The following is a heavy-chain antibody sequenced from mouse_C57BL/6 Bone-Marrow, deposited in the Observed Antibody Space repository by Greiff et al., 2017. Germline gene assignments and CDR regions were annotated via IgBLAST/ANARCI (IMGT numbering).Heavy chain of an antibody. CDR1: GYTFTEYT. CDR2: FYPGSGSI. Sequence: VQVVESGAELVKPGASVKLSCKASGYTFTEYTIHWVKQRSGQGLEWIGWFYPGSGSIKYNEKFKDKATLTADKSSSTVYMELSRLTSEDSAVYCCARHEDGSSPAWFAYWGQGTLVTVSA. V-gene: IGHV1-62-2*01. J-gene: IGHJ3*01. CDR3: ARHEDGSSPAWFAY. D-gene: IGHD1-1*01.